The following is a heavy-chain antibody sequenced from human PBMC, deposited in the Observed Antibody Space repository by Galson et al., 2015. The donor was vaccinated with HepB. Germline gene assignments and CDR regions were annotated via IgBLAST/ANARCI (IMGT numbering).Heavy chain of an antibody. Sequence: SVKVSCKASGGSFGTYAINWVRQAPGQGLEWMGRIIPVLGIANYAQRFQGKVTITADRSTSTADMELSSLRSDDTAVYYCAREGGWDGAPVGDYYMDVWGTGTTVIVSS. D-gene: IGHD1-26*01. CDR3: AREGGWDGAPVGDYYMDV. CDR1: GGSFGTYA. V-gene: IGHV1-69*04. J-gene: IGHJ6*03. CDR2: IIPVLGIA.